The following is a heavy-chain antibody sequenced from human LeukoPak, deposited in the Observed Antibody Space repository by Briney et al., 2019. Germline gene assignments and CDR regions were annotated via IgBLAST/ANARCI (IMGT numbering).Heavy chain of an antibody. CDR2: IIPILGIA. Sequence: ASVKVSCKASGGTFSSYAISWVRQAPGQGLEWMGRIIPILGIANYAQKFQGRVTITADKSTSTAYMELSSLRSEDTAVYYCARDSEYSSSWYFHWGQGTLVTVSS. D-gene: IGHD6-13*01. CDR3: ARDSEYSSSWYFH. J-gene: IGHJ4*02. CDR1: GGTFSSYA. V-gene: IGHV1-69*04.